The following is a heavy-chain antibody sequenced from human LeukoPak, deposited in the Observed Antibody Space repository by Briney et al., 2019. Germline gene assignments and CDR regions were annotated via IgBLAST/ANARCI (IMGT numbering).Heavy chain of an antibody. CDR1: GYTFTSYD. Sequence: ASVTVSFTASGYTFTSYDINWVRQAPGQGLEWLGWMNPNSGNTGYAQKFQGRVTMTRNTSISTAYMELSSLRSEDTAVYYCATTGGYSGSWYGDYWGQGTLVTVSS. CDR3: ATTGGYSGSWYGDY. CDR2: MNPNSGNT. D-gene: IGHD6-13*01. V-gene: IGHV1-8*01. J-gene: IGHJ4*02.